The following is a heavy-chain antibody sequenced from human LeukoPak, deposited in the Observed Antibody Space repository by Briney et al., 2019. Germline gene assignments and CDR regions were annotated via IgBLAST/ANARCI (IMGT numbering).Heavy chain of an antibody. CDR1: GASISEYGYY. J-gene: IGHJ4*02. CDR3: ARGDRLLFY. CDR2: IYHSGSA. Sequence: SETLSLTCAVSGASISEYGYYWSWIRQPSGRGLEWIGYIYHSGSAYYNPSLMSRATITADRSKNQYFLNVTSVTAADTAMYYCARGDRLLFYWGPGTQVTVSS. V-gene: IGHV4-30-2*01.